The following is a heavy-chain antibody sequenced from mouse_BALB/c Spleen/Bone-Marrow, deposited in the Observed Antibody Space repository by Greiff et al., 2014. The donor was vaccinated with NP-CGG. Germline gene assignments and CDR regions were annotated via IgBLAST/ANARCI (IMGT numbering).Heavy chain of an antibody. CDR2: IDPANGNT. CDR1: GFNIKDTY. V-gene: IGHV14-3*02. J-gene: IGHJ3*01. D-gene: IGHD2-4*01. Sequence: EVQLQQSGAELVKPGASVKLSCPASGFNIKDTYMHWVKQRPEQGLEWIGRIDPANGNTKYDPKFQGKATITADTSSNTAYLQLSSLTSEDTAVEYCARDDSWGFAHWGQGTLVTVSA. CDR3: ARDDSWGFAH.